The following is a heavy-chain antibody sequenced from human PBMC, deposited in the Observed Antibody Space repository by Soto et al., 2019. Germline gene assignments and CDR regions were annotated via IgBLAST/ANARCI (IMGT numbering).Heavy chain of an antibody. CDR1: GYTFTSYA. CDR2: INAGNGNT. Sequence: GASVNVSCNASGYTFTSYAMHRVRQAPGQRLEWMGWINAGNGNTKYSQKFQGRVTITRDTSASTAYMELRSLRSEDTAVYYCARDLGGWLDYWGQGTLVTVSS. D-gene: IGHD5-12*01. CDR3: ARDLGGWLDY. V-gene: IGHV1-3*01. J-gene: IGHJ4*02.